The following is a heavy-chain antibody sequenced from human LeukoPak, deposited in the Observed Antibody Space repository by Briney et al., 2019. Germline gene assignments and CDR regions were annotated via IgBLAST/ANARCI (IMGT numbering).Heavy chain of an antibody. Sequence: GASVKVSCKASGYTFTTYGINWVRQAPGQGLEWMGWISTYNGNTNYAQQFQGRVTMTTDTSMSTTYMELRSLRSDDTAVYYCARDLIAVRPGWFDPWGQGSLVTVSS. D-gene: IGHD6-6*01. CDR1: GYTFTTYG. CDR2: ISTYNGNT. CDR3: ARDLIAVRPGWFDP. V-gene: IGHV1-18*01. J-gene: IGHJ5*02.